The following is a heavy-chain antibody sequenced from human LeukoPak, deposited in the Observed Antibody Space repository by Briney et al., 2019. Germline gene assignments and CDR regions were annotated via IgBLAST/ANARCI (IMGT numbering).Heavy chain of an antibody. CDR1: GYTFTSYA. CDR2: INPSGDIT. Sequence: ASVKVSCKASGYTFTSYAMNWVRQAPGQGLEWMGIINPSGDITSYAQKFQGRVIMTRDMSTSTDYMELSSLRSEDTAVYYCARDPDRYYFDYWGQGTLVTVSS. J-gene: IGHJ4*02. CDR3: ARDPDRYYFDY. D-gene: IGHD1-14*01. V-gene: IGHV1-46*01.